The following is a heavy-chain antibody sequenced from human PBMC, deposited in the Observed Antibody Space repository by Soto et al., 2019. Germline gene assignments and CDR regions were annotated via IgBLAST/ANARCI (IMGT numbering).Heavy chain of an antibody. D-gene: IGHD4-17*01. CDR1: GYTFTSYG. Sequence: QVQLVQSGAEVKKPGASVKVSCKASGYTFTSYGISWVRQAPGQGLEWMGWISAYNGNTNYAQKLQGRVTMTTDTSTSTAYMELRSLRSDDTAVYYCARVGAYGAPLTISESGYFDYWGQGTLVTVSS. CDR2: ISAYNGNT. CDR3: ARVGAYGAPLTISESGYFDY. J-gene: IGHJ4*02. V-gene: IGHV1-18*01.